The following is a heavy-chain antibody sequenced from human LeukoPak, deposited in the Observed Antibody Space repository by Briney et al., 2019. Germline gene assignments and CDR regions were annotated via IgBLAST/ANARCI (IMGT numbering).Heavy chain of an antibody. CDR2: ISGSGGST. Sequence: PGGSLRLSCAASGFTFSSYAMSWVRQAPGKGLEWVSAISGSGGSTYYADSVKGRFTISRDNSKNTLYLQMNSLRAEDTAVYYCEVQNNERSSSWDFDYWGQGTLVTVSS. J-gene: IGHJ4*02. D-gene: IGHD6-13*01. V-gene: IGHV3-23*01. CDR3: EVQNNERSSSWDFDY. CDR1: GFTFSSYA.